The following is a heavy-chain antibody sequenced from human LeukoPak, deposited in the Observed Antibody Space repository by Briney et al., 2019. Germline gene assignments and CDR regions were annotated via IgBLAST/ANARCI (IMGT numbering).Heavy chain of an antibody. CDR3: ARGAGGGTSFMDV. D-gene: IGHD2-2*01. CDR2: INPNSGGT. J-gene: IGHJ6*02. Sequence: AASVKVSCKASGYTFTGHYMHWVRQAPGQGLEWMGWINPNSGGTNYAQKFQGRVTMTRDTSISTAYMELSRLRSDDTAVYYCARGAGGGTSFMDVWGQGTTVTVSS. CDR1: GYTFTGHY. V-gene: IGHV1-2*02.